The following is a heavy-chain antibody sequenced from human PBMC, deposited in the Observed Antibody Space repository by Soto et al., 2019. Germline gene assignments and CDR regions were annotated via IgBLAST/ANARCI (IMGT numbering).Heavy chain of an antibody. Sequence: SVKVSCKASGGTFSSYAISWVRQAPGQGLEWMGGIIPIFGTANYAQKFQGRVTITADESTSTAYMELSSLRSEDTAVYYCARDRGDRDPQDEYNWFDPWGQGTLVTVSS. V-gene: IGHV1-69*13. CDR1: GGTFSSYA. CDR3: ARDRGDRDPQDEYNWFDP. CDR2: IIPIFGTA. D-gene: IGHD2-21*02. J-gene: IGHJ5*02.